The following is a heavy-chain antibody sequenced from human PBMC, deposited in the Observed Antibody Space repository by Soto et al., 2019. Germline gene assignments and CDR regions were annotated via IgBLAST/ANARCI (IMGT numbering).Heavy chain of an antibody. J-gene: IGHJ6*02. D-gene: IGHD2-21*02. Sequence: EVQLVESGGGLVQPGGSLRLSCAASGFTFSSYWMHWVRQAPGKGLVWVSRINSDGSSTSYADSVKGRFTISRDNAKNTLYLQMNSLRAEDTAVYYCARGVGKLLPPYYYYGMDVWGQGTTVTVSS. CDR1: GFTFSSYW. V-gene: IGHV3-74*01. CDR3: ARGVGKLLPPYYYYGMDV. CDR2: INSDGSST.